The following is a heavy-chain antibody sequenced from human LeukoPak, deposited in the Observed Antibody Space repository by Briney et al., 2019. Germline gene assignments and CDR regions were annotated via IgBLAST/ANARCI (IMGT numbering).Heavy chain of an antibody. CDR3: ARQGGDTLSQYDY. V-gene: IGHV5-51*01. CDR1: GSPFTGYW. J-gene: IGHJ4*02. CDR2: IYPSDSDT. D-gene: IGHD2-21*01. Sequence: GESLKISGQGSGSPFTGYWISGLGQLPGRGREGMGIIYPSDSDTRYSPYFQGQVTISADKSINTPYLQWSSLKASDTAMYYCARQGGDTLSQYDYWGRGTLVTVSS.